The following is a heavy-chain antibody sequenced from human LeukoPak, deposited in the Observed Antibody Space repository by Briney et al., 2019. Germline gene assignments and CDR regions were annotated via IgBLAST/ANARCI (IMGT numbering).Heavy chain of an antibody. CDR3: ARQVGVDDAFDI. J-gene: IGHJ3*02. CDR1: GFTSYSYS. CDR2: FSSGSSYI. Sequence: GGCLRLSCAASGFTSYSYSVNWVRPAPGKGRWWVSSFSSGSSYIFYADSVKGRFSISRDNAKNSLYLQMNTLRAEDTAVYYCARQVGVDDAFDIWGQGTMVTISS. D-gene: IGHD1-26*01. V-gene: IGHV3-21*01.